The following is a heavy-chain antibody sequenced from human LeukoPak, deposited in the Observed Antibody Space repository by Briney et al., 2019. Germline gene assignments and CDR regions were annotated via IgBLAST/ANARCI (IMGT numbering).Heavy chain of an antibody. CDR2: IYHSGST. CDR3: ARGLGYCSSTSCYVGIFDY. D-gene: IGHD2-2*01. V-gene: IGHV4-38-2*01. CDR1: GYSISSGYY. J-gene: IGHJ4*02. Sequence: SETLSLTCAVSGYSISSGYYWGWIRQPPGKGLEWIGSIYHSGSTYYNPSLKSRVTISVDTSKNQFSLKLCSVTAADTAVYYCARGLGYCSSTSCYVGIFDYWGQGTLVTVSS.